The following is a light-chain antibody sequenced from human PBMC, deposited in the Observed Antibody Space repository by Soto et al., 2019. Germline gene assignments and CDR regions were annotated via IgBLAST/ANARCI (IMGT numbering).Light chain of an antibody. V-gene: IGKV3-11*01. CDR2: DVS. CDR1: QSVSSN. Sequence: IVMTQSPATLSVSPGERATLSCRASQSVSSNLAWYQQKPGQSPRLLIYDVSNRATGVPARFSGSGSETDFTLTISGLEPEDFAVYFCQQRSSWPLTFGGGTKVDIK. CDR3: QQRSSWPLT. J-gene: IGKJ4*02.